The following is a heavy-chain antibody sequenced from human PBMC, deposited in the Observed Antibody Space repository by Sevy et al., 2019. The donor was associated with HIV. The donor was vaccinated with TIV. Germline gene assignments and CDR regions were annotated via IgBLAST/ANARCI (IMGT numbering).Heavy chain of an antibody. D-gene: IGHD1-7*01. CDR3: ATDHRITGTTFGY. CDR2: FDPEDGET. Sequence: ASVKVSCNVSGYTLTELSMHCVRQAPGKGLEWMGGFDPEDGETIYAQKFQGRVTMTEDTSTDTAYMELSSLRSEDTAVYYCATDHRITGTTFGYWGQGTLVTVSS. J-gene: IGHJ4*02. CDR1: GYTLTELS. V-gene: IGHV1-24*01.